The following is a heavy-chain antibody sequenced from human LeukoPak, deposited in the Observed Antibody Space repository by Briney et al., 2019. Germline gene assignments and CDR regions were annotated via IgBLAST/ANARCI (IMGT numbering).Heavy chain of an antibody. CDR3: AKGSYYDSSGSFYFDY. D-gene: IGHD3-22*01. CDR1: GFTFSSYA. J-gene: IGHJ4*02. V-gene: IGHV3-23*01. Sequence: HPGRSLRLSCVVSGFTFSSYAMSWVRQAPGKGLEWVSGISGSGDNTYYADSVKGRFTISRDNSKNTLYVQMNSLGTEDTAAYYHAKGSYYDSSGSFYFDYWGQGTLVTVSS. CDR2: ISGSGDNT.